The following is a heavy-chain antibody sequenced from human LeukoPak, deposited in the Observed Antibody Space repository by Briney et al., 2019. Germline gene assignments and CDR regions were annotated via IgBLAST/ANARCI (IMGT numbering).Heavy chain of an antibody. CDR3: ARGTYCTGGTCYSSNWFDP. CDR1: GGSVSTTNYY. CDR2: VYSSGST. D-gene: IGHD2-15*01. Sequence: SETLSLTCTVSGGSVSTTNYYWSWIRQPPGKGLEWIGYVYSSGSTKYNPSLKSRVTISVDTSKNQFSLKLSSVTAADTAVYYCARGTYCTGGTCYSSNWFDPWGQGTLVTVSS. J-gene: IGHJ5*02. V-gene: IGHV4-61*01.